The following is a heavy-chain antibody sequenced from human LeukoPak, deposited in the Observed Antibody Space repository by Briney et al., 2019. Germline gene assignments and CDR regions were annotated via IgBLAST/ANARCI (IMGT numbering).Heavy chain of an antibody. Sequence: PGGSLRLSCAASGFNFRNYWMGWVRQAPGKGLEWVANINPDGGGKFYVDSVEGRFTISRDNAKNSLYLQMNSLRAEDTAMYYCARRRDLYSGSYYPFDYWGQGTLVTVSS. V-gene: IGHV3-7*03. D-gene: IGHD1-26*01. CDR2: INPDGGGK. J-gene: IGHJ4*02. CDR3: ARRRDLYSGSYYPFDY. CDR1: GFNFRNYW.